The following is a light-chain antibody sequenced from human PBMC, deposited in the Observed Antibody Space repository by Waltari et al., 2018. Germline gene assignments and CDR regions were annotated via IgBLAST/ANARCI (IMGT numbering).Light chain of an antibody. J-gene: IGKJ2*01. CDR1: PSVTSRY. V-gene: IGKV3-20*01. CDR2: AAS. Sequence: ENVLTQSPGTLSLSPGARATVSCRASPSVTSRYLAWYPQKPGQAPRLLIDAASSRATGIPDRFSGSGSVTNFTLTISRLEPEDFAVYYCQQYGNSPRTFGQGTNLEIK. CDR3: QQYGNSPRT.